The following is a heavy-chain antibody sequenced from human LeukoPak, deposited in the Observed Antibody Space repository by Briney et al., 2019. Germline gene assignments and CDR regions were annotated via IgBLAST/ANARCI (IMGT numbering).Heavy chain of an antibody. V-gene: IGHV3-9*03. J-gene: IGHJ3*02. CDR2: ISWNSGSI. D-gene: IGHD6-19*01. Sequence: GRSLRLSCAASGFTFDDYAMHWVRQAPGKGLEWVSGISWNSGSIGYADSVKGRFTISRDNAKNSLYLQMNSLRAEDMALYYCAKDIRAVAAASSALDSWGQGTMVTVSS. CDR3: AKDIRAVAAASSALDS. CDR1: GFTFDDYA.